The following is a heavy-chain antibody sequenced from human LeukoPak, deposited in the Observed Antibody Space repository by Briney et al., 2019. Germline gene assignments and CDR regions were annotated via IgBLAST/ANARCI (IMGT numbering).Heavy chain of an antibody. D-gene: IGHD6-25*01. Sequence: PPETLSLTCGVSGGSVSSTNWWTWIRQPPGKGLEWIGEVHLDGRTNFNPSLKSRLTMSVDLSENHVSLKLTSVTAADTAAYYCAREGGFYRPLDYSGQGTLVTVSS. J-gene: IGHJ4*02. V-gene: IGHV4-4*03. CDR2: VHLDGRT. CDR3: AREGGFYRPLDY. CDR1: GGSVSSTNW.